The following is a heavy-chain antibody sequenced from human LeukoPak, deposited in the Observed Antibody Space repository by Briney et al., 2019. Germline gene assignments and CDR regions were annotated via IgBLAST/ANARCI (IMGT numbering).Heavy chain of an antibody. CDR1: GFTFGDYA. D-gene: IGHD6-19*01. CDR3: TASIAVAGLFDY. J-gene: IGHJ4*02. CDR2: IRSKAYGGTT. Sequence: GGSLRLSCTASGFTFGDYAMSWVRQAPGKGLEWVGFIRSKAYGGTTEYAASVKGRFTISRDDPKSTAYLQMNSLKTEDTAVYYCTASIAVAGLFDYWGQGTLVTVSS. V-gene: IGHV3-49*04.